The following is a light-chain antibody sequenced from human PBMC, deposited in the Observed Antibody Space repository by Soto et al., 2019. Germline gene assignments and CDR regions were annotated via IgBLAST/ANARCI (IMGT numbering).Light chain of an antibody. Sequence: QSALTQPASVSGSPGQSITISCTGTSSDVGGYNYVSWYQHHPGKAPKLIIYDVTNRPSGVSNPFSGSKSGNTASLTISGFQLEDEADYYCSSYTTSNTRQIVFGTGTKVTVL. CDR3: SSYTTSNTRQIV. CDR1: SSDVGGYNY. CDR2: DVT. V-gene: IGLV2-14*03. J-gene: IGLJ1*01.